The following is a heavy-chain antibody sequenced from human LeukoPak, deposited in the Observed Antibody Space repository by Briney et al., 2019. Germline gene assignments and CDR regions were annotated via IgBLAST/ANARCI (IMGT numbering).Heavy chain of an antibody. Sequence: QPGGSLRLSCAASGFTISSNYMSWVRQAPGKGLEWVSGIYSGGSTYKADSGKGRLTISRDNSKNTLYLQMNSLRAEDTAVYYCASGRQPHYLSTYYYYYMDVWGKGTTVTVSS. CDR3: ASGRQPHYLSTYYYYYMDV. V-gene: IGHV3-53*01. CDR2: IYSGGST. D-gene: IGHD2/OR15-2a*01. CDR1: GFTISSNY. J-gene: IGHJ6*03.